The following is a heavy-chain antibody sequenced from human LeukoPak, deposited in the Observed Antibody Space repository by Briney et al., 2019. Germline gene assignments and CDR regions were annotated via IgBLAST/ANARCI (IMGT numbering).Heavy chain of an antibody. Sequence: AGGSLRLSCAASGFTFSSSWMSWLRQAPGKGLEWVANIKQDGNEKRYVGSVEGRFTISRDNAQNSLYLQMNSLRAEDTAVYYCARDGSGWSAYWGQGTLVTVSS. D-gene: IGHD6-19*01. J-gene: IGHJ4*02. V-gene: IGHV3-7*01. CDR3: ARDGSGWSAY. CDR1: GFTFSSSW. CDR2: IKQDGNEK.